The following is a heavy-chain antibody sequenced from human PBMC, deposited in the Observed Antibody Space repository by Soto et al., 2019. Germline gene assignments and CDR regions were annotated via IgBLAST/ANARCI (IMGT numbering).Heavy chain of an antibody. Sequence: GGSLRLSCAASGFTFSSYGMHWVRQAPGKGLEWVAVISYDGSNKYCADSVKGRFTISRDNSKNTLYLQMNSLRAEDTAVYYCAKARTYYDFWSGYLTDYYYYYGMDVWGQGTTVTVSS. CDR1: GFTFSSYG. J-gene: IGHJ6*02. CDR3: AKARTYYDFWSGYLTDYYYYYGMDV. D-gene: IGHD3-3*01. CDR2: ISYDGSNK. V-gene: IGHV3-30*18.